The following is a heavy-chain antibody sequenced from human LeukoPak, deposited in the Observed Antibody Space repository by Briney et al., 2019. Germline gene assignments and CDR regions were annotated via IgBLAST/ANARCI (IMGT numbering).Heavy chain of an antibody. CDR3: ARVPMVRGVSLAP. D-gene: IGHD3-10*01. CDR1: GYSISSGYY. V-gene: IGHV4-38-2*02. J-gene: IGHJ5*02. CDR2: IYHSGST. Sequence: SETLSLTCTVSGYSISSGYYWGWIRQPPGKGREWIGSIYHSGSTYYNPSLKSRVTISVDTSKNQFSLKLSSVTAADTAVYYCARVPMVRGVSLAPWGQGTLVTVSS.